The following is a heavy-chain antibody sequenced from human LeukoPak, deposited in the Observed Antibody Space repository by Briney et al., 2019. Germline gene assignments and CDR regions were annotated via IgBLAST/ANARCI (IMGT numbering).Heavy chain of an antibody. CDR2: IIPIFGTA. J-gene: IGHJ5*02. CDR1: GGTFSSNT. CDR3: ARGGYYGSGTYLFDP. D-gene: IGHD3-10*01. V-gene: IGHV1-69*13. Sequence: GASVKVSCKASGGTFSSNTISWVRQAPGQGLECMGGIIPIFGTANYAQKFQGRVTITADESTSTAYMELSSLRYEDTAVYYCARGGYYGSGTYLFDPWGQGTLVTVTS.